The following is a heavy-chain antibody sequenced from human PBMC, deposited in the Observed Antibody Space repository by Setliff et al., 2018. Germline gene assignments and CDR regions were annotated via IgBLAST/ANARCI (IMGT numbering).Heavy chain of an antibody. CDR1: GFTFRSYW. V-gene: IGHV3-7*01. D-gene: IGHD4-17*01. J-gene: IGHJ5*02. Sequence: PGGSLRLSCAASGFTFRSYWMSWVRQAPGKGLEWVANIKKDGSIKYYLDSVRGRFTISRDNAENSLTLQMNSLRVEDTAVYYCSRDLQGSGDYVVDPWGQGTLVTVSS. CDR2: IKKDGSIK. CDR3: SRDLQGSGDYVVDP.